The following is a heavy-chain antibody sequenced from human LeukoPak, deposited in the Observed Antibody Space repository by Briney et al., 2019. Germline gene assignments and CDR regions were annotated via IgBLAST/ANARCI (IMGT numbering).Heavy chain of an antibody. V-gene: IGHV1-69*04. CDR3: ARDKGQGYYDILTGYSHNPFGMDV. D-gene: IGHD3-9*01. CDR2: INPILGIA. CDR1: GGTFSSYA. Sequence: SVKVSCKASGGTFSSYAISWVRQAPGQGLEWMGRINPILGIANYAQKFQGRVTITADKSTSTAYMELSSLRSEDTAVYYCARDKGQGYYDILTGYSHNPFGMDVWGQGTTVTVSS. J-gene: IGHJ6*02.